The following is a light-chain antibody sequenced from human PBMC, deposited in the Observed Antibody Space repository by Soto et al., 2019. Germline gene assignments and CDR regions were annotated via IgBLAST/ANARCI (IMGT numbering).Light chain of an antibody. Sequence: QSVLTQPASVSGSPGQSITISCTGTSSDVGGYNYVSWYQQHPGKAPKLIIYEVTNRPSGVSNRFSGSKSDSTASLTIAGLQSEDEAEYYCSCSTSICPRVFGPGTMVTV. CDR3: SCSTSICPRV. CDR1: SSDVGGYNY. J-gene: IGLJ1*01. V-gene: IGLV2-14*03. CDR2: EVT.